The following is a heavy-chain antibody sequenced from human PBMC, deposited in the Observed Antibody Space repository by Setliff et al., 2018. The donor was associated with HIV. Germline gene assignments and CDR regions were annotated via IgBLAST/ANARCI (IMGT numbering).Heavy chain of an antibody. CDR2: VYVGGTV. D-gene: IGHD3-3*01. V-gene: IGHV4-61*09. CDR1: GGSMSSGSYS. Sequence: PSETLSLTCTVSGGSMSSGSYSWTWLRQPAGKEPELIGHVYVGGTVIYNPSLASRLTISIVPSKNQFSLDLRSVTAADTAKYYCARGRTIGVSAVFFDPWGQGTPATVSS. CDR3: ARGRTIGVSAVFFDP. J-gene: IGHJ5*02.